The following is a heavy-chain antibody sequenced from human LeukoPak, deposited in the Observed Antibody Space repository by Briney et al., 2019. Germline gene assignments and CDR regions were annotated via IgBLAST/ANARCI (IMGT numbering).Heavy chain of an antibody. Sequence: GGSLRLSCAASGFTFSVYAMSGVPRAPGKGLEWVSGISGSSSHTKDADFVRGRFTIYRDNSRNTLFLQLNSLTAEDTAVYYCAKEHDYTNAAPEWGFDSWGQGSLVIVSS. D-gene: IGHD2-2*02. CDR3: AKEHDYTNAAPEWGFDS. CDR2: ISGSSSHT. CDR1: GFTFSVYA. V-gene: IGHV3-23*01. J-gene: IGHJ4*02.